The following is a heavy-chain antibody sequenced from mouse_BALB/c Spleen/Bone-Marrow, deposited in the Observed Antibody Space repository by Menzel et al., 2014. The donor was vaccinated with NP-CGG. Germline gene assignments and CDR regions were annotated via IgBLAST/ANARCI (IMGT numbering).Heavy chain of an antibody. CDR2: IYPGDGDT. D-gene: IGHD2-14*01. Sequence: VQLQQSGAELVRPGSSVKISCKASGYAFSSYWMNWVKQRPGQGLEWTGQIYPGDGDTNYNGNFKDKATLTVDRSSSTAFMQLSSLTSEDSAVYFCARWYRDPHFAMDYWGPGTSVTVSS. CDR1: GYAFSSYW. V-gene: IGHV1-80*01. J-gene: IGHJ4*01. CDR3: ARWYRDPHFAMDY.